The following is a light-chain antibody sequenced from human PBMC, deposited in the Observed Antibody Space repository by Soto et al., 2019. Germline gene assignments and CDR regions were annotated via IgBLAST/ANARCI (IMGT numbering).Light chain of an antibody. J-gene: IGLJ1*01. CDR2: LNSDGSH. CDR3: QTWGTGMGV. CDR1: SGHSSYA. V-gene: IGLV4-69*01. Sequence: QSVLTQSPSASASLGASVKLTCTLSSGHSSYAIAWHQQQPEKGPRYLMKLNSDGSHRKGDGIPDRFSGSSSGAERYLTISSLQSEDEADYYCQTWGTGMGVFGTGTKLTVL.